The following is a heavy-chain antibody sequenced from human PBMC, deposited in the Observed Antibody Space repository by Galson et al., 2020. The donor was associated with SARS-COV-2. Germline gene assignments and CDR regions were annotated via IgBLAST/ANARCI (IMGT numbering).Heavy chain of an antibody. J-gene: IGHJ4*02. CDR2: INSDGSEK. D-gene: IGHD6-13*01. CDR3: ARVPSSSWYFDY. V-gene: IGHV3-74*01. CDR1: GLTFSSYW. Sequence: GGSLRLSCAASGLTFSSYWMHWVRQGPGKGLVWVSRINSDGSEKYYVDSVKGRFTISRDNAKNSLYLQMNSLRAEDTAVYYCARVPSSSWYFDYWGQGTLVTVSA.